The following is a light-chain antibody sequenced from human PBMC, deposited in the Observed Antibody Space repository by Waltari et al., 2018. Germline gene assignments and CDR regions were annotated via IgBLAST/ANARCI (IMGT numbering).Light chain of an antibody. CDR2: TTK. V-gene: IGLV8-61*01. CDR3: VLYMGGGISV. J-gene: IGLJ3*02. Sequence: QTVVTQEPSLSVSPGGTVTLTCGLSSGSVSTSHYASWYQQTPGQAPRSLIYTTKTRSSGVTDRFSGSILGNKAALTITGAQSDESDYYCVLYMGGGISVVGGGTKLTVL. CDR1: SGSVSTSHY.